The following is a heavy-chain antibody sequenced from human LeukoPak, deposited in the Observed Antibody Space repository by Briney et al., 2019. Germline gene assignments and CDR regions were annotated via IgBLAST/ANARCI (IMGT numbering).Heavy chain of an antibody. V-gene: IGHV3-48*01. Sequence: GGSLRLSCAASGFTFSSYGMTWVRQAPGKGLEWVSYISSSSSTIYYADSVKGRFTISRDNAKNSLYLQLNSLRAEDTAVYYCARGLAVPRTRHFDYWGQGTLVTVSS. CDR1: GFTFSSYG. CDR2: ISSSSSTI. CDR3: ARGLAVPRTRHFDY. J-gene: IGHJ4*02. D-gene: IGHD6-19*01.